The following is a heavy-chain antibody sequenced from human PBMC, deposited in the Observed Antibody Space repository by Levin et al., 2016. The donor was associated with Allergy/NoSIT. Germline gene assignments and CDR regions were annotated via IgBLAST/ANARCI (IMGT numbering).Heavy chain of an antibody. CDR1: GGSITGSTYY. CDR2: ISYNGNM. J-gene: IGHJ6*02. Sequence: SETLSLTCTVSGGSITGSTYYWDWIRQPPGKGLEWIGTISYNGNMYYNPSLKSRVTISVDTSKVQFSLKLSSVTAADTAVYYCVLKPYVWGAGGGPSDVWGPGTTVTVSS. CDR3: VLKPYVWGAGGGPSDV. V-gene: IGHV4-39*07. D-gene: IGHD3-16*01.